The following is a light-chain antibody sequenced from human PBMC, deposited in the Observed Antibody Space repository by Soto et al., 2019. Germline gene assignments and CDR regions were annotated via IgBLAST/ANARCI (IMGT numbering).Light chain of an antibody. J-gene: IGKJ5*01. CDR3: QQYGSSAPIT. Sequence: EIVLTQSPCTLSLSPGERATLSCRASQSISSNYLAWYQQKPGQAPRLLIYGASSRATGITDRFSGSGSGTDFTLTISRLEPEDFAMYYCQQYGSSAPITFGQGTRLEIK. V-gene: IGKV3-20*01. CDR1: QSISSNY. CDR2: GAS.